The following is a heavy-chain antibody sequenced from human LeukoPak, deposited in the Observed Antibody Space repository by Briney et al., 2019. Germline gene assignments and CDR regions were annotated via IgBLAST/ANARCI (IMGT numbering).Heavy chain of an antibody. Sequence: ASVKVSCKVSGYTLTELFMHWVRQAPGQGLAWMGGFDPEDGETIYAQKFQGRVTMTEDTSTDTAYMELSSLRSEDTAVYYCATGLSTGYRAFDIWGQGTMVTVSS. J-gene: IGHJ3*02. CDR3: ATGLSTGYRAFDI. CDR2: FDPEDGET. V-gene: IGHV1-24*01. D-gene: IGHD3-9*01. CDR1: GYTLTELF.